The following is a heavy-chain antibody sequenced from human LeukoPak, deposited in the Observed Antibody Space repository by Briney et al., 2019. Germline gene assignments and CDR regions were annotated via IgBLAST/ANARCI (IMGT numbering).Heavy chain of an antibody. V-gene: IGHV1-3*01. CDR1: GYTFTHYA. CDR2: TNVGNDYT. Sequence: EASVKVSCKASGYTFTHYAVHWVRQAPGQRLEWMGWTNVGNDYTESSQKFQDRLTITSDTTATTVYMELSSLRSEDTAVYYCARDDFSTYPGLNYFDYWGQGSLATVSS. D-gene: IGHD4-11*01. J-gene: IGHJ4*02. CDR3: ARDDFSTYPGLNYFDY.